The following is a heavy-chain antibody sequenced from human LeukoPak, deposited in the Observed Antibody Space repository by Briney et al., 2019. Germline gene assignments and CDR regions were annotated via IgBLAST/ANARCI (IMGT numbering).Heavy chain of an antibody. Sequence: KSSETLSLTCTVGGGSLSGHYWGWIRQPPGKGLELVGHISYTGPTFYNPSLNSRVTITLDTSRNQFSLRLTSVIAADTAVYYCARFSWGCSTASCYLTNWGQGALVTVSS. D-gene: IGHD2-2*01. CDR2: ISYTGPT. J-gene: IGHJ4*02. CDR1: GGSLSGHY. V-gene: IGHV4-59*11. CDR3: ARFSWGCSTASCYLTN.